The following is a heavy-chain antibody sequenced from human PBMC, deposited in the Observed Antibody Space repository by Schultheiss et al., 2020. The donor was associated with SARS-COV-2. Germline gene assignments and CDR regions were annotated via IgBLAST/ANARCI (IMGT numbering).Heavy chain of an antibody. J-gene: IGHJ3*02. Sequence: GESLKISCAASGFTFSSYWMSWVRQAPGKGLEWVANIKQDGSEKYYVDSVKGRFTISRDNAKNSLYLQMNSLRAEDTAVYYCARVKTLWFGEFGAFDIWGQGTMVTVSS. CDR2: IKQDGSEK. V-gene: IGHV3-7*01. D-gene: IGHD3-10*01. CDR1: GFTFSSYW. CDR3: ARVKTLWFGEFGAFDI.